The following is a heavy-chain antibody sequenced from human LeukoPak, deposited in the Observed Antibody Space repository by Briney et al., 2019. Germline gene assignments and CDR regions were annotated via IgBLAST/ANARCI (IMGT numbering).Heavy chain of an antibody. Sequence: GGSLRLSCAASGFTFSSCWIDWVRQAPGKGLEWVANIKQDGSEKNYLDSVKGRFTISRDNAKNSLYLQMNNLRAEDTAVYYCARNRGWQQFDYWGQGTLVTVSS. CDR1: GFTFSSCW. CDR3: ARNRGWQQFDY. D-gene: IGHD4-23*01. CDR2: IKQDGSEK. V-gene: IGHV3-7*01. J-gene: IGHJ4*02.